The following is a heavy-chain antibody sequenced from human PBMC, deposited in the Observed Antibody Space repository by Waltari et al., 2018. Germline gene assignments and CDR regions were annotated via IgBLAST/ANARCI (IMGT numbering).Heavy chain of an antibody. J-gene: IGHJ5*02. Sequence: QVQLVQSGAEVKKPGSSVKVSCKASGGTFRSYASSWVRPATGQGLEWMGGIIPIFGTANYAQKFQGRVTITADESTSTAYMELSSLRSEDTAVYYCAATPPYYDFWSRNWFDPWGQGTLVTVSS. CDR2: IIPIFGTA. CDR3: AATPPYYDFWSRNWFDP. D-gene: IGHD3-3*01. CDR1: GGTFRSYA. V-gene: IGHV1-69*01.